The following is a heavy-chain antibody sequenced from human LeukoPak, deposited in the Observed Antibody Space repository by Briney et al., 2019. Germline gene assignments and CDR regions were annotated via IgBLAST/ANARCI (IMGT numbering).Heavy chain of an antibody. Sequence: ASVTVSCTASGYTFTGYYMHWVRQAPGQGLEWMGWINPNSGGTNYAQKFQGRVTMTRDTSISTAYMELSRLRSDDTAVYYCARDARFLEWATNNFDYWGQGTLVTVSS. D-gene: IGHD3-3*01. V-gene: IGHV1-2*02. CDR2: INPNSGGT. J-gene: IGHJ4*02. CDR1: GYTFTGYY. CDR3: ARDARFLEWATNNFDY.